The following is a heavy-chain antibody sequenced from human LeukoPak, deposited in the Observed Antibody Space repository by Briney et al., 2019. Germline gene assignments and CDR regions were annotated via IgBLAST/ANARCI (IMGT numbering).Heavy chain of an antibody. J-gene: IGHJ5*02. Sequence: PGGSLRLSCAASGFTFSSYWMSWVRQAPGKGLEWVAFIRYDGSNKYYADSVKGRFTISRDNSKNTLYLQMNSLRAEDTAVYYCAKDLLWFGEPNWFDPWGQGTLVTVSS. CDR2: IRYDGSNK. D-gene: IGHD3-10*01. CDR3: AKDLLWFGEPNWFDP. CDR1: GFTFSSYW. V-gene: IGHV3-30*02.